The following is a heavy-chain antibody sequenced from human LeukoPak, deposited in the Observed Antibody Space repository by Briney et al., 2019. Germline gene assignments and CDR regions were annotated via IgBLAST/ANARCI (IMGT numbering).Heavy chain of an antibody. CDR1: GFTFSSYG. CDR3: AKDITYSGYDADAFDI. Sequence: GGSLRLSCAASGFTFSSYGMHWVRQAPGKGLEWVAFIRYDGSNKYYADSVKGRFTISRDNSKNTLYLQMNSLRAEDTAVYYCAKDITYSGYDADAFDIWGQGTMATVSS. D-gene: IGHD5-12*01. CDR2: IRYDGSNK. V-gene: IGHV3-30*02. J-gene: IGHJ3*02.